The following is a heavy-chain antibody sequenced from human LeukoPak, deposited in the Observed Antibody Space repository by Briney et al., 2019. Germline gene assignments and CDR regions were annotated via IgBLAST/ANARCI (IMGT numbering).Heavy chain of an antibody. CDR1: GIIFSSYS. J-gene: IGHJ4*02. D-gene: IGHD3-22*01. CDR3: AKDRYYYDTSGSKGLDY. V-gene: IGHV3-48*01. CDR2: ISSSSSTI. Sequence: GGSLRLSCAVSGIIFSSYSMNWVRQAPGKGLEWVSYISSSSSTIYYADSVKGRFTISRDNSKNTLYLQINSLRADDTAVYYCAKDRYYYDTSGSKGLDYWGQGTLVTVSS.